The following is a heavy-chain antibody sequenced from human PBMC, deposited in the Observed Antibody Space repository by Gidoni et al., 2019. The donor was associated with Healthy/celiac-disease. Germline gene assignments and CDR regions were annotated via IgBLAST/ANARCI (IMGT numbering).Heavy chain of an antibody. D-gene: IGHD6-6*01. J-gene: IGHJ5*02. CDR3: AKDRYSSSSWGRGWFDP. CDR1: GFTFSSHA. V-gene: IGHV3-23*01. CDR2: IGGSGGST. Sequence: EVQLLESGGGLVQPGGSLRLSCAASGFTFSSHAMIWVRQAPGKGLEWVSAIGGSGGSTYSADSVKGRFTISRDNSKNTLYLQMNSLRAEDTAVYYCAKDRYSSSSWGRGWFDPWGQGTLVTVSS.